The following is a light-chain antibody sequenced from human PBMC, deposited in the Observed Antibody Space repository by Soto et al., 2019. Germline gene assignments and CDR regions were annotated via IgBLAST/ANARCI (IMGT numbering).Light chain of an antibody. J-gene: IGKJ4*01. CDR2: DAS. V-gene: IGKV3-15*01. Sequence: EIVLTQSPATLSLSPGERATLSCRASQSVSSYLAWYQQKPGQAPRLLISDASTRATGVPARFSGSGSGTEFTLTISSLQSEDSGIYYCQQYNFWPPLTFGGGTKVEIK. CDR3: QQYNFWPPLT. CDR1: QSVSSY.